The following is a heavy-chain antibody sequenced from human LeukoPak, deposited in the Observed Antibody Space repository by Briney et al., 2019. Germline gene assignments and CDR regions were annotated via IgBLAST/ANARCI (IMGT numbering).Heavy chain of an antibody. Sequence: SGGSLRLSCAASGFTFSDYYMSWIRQAPGKGLEWVSYISSSSSYTNYADSVKGRFTISRDNSKNTLYLQMNSLRAEDTAVYYCAKARGYCSGGSCYPHVHFDYWGQGTLVTVSS. CDR1: GFTFSDYY. D-gene: IGHD2-15*01. CDR3: AKARGYCSGGSCYPHVHFDY. J-gene: IGHJ4*02. V-gene: IGHV3-11*05. CDR2: ISSSSSYT.